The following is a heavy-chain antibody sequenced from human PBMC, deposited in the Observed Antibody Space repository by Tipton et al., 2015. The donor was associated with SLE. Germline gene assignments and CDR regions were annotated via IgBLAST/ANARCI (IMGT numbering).Heavy chain of an antibody. Sequence: TLSLTCTVSGGSISSYYWSWIRQPPGKGLEWIGYIYYSGSTNYNPSLKSRVTISVDMSKNQFSLKLSSVTAADTAVYYCARAGAPYYYYYMDVWGKGTTVTVSS. CDR1: GGSISSYY. CDR3: ARAGAPYYYYYMDV. CDR2: IYYSGST. J-gene: IGHJ6*03. D-gene: IGHD1-14*01. V-gene: IGHV4-59*01.